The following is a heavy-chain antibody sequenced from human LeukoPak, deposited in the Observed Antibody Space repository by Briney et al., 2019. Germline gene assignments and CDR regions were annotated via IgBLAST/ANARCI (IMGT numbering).Heavy chain of an antibody. CDR3: ARDSSGWYRWFDP. D-gene: IGHD6-19*01. CDR1: GGSISSYY. J-gene: IGHJ5*02. Sequence: SETLSLTCTVSGGSISSYYWSRIRQPPGKGLEWIGYIYYSGSTNYNPSLKSRVTISVDTSKNQFSLKLSSVTAADTAVYYCARDSSGWYRWFDPWGQGTLVTVSS. V-gene: IGHV4-59*01. CDR2: IYYSGST.